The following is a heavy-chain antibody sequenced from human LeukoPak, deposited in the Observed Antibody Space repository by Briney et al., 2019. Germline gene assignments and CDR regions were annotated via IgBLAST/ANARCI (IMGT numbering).Heavy chain of an antibody. V-gene: IGHV4-59*12. J-gene: IGHJ4*02. Sequence: SETLSLTCTVSGGSISSYYWSWIRQPPGKGLEWIGYIYYSGTTNYNPSLKSRVTISVDTSKNQFSLKLSSVTAADTAVYYCARVTGSSGYYYWGQGTLVTVSS. D-gene: IGHD3-22*01. CDR3: ARVTGSSGYYY. CDR2: IYYSGTT. CDR1: GGSISSYY.